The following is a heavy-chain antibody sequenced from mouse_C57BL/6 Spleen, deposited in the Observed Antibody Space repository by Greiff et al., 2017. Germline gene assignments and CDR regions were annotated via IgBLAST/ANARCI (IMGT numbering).Heavy chain of an antibody. CDR2: IRNKANGYTT. Sequence: VQVVESGGGLVQPGGSLSLSCAASGFTFTDYYMSWVRQPPGKALEWLGFIRNKANGYTTEYSASVKGRFTISRDNSQSILYLQMNALRAEDSATYDCARYNSNYGEYFDYWGQGTTLTVSS. CDR3: ARYNSNYGEYFDY. D-gene: IGHD2-5*01. CDR1: GFTFTDYY. V-gene: IGHV7-3*01. J-gene: IGHJ2*01.